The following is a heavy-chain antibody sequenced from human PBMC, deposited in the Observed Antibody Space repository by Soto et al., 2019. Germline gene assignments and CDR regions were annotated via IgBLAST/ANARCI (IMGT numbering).Heavy chain of an antibody. Sequence: SETLYLTCPVTGDSIRSSSYWGWIRQPPGKGLEWIGSIYSTGNTYYNPSLNSQVTISVDTSKNQFSLNVISVTAADTAVYYCRRSSRYSTDVWGQGTTVT. D-gene: IGHD6-13*01. CDR2: IYSTGNT. J-gene: IGHJ6*02. V-gene: IGHV4-39*01. CDR1: GDSIRSSSY. CDR3: RRSSRYSTDV.